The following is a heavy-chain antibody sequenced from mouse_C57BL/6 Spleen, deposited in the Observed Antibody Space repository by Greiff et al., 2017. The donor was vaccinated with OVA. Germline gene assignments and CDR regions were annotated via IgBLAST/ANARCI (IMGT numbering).Heavy chain of an antibody. V-gene: IGHV1-50*01. CDR2: IDPYDSYT. CDR3: AKAYYSNPYYYAMYY. Sequence: QVQLQQPGAELVKPGASVKLSCKASGYTFTSYWMQWVNQRHGQGLEWIGAIDPYDSYTNYNQKFTGKATLTVDKSSSTAYMHLSSRTSEDSAVYYCAKAYYSNPYYYAMYYWGQGTSVTVSS. J-gene: IGHJ4*01. CDR1: GYTFTSYW. D-gene: IGHD2-5*01.